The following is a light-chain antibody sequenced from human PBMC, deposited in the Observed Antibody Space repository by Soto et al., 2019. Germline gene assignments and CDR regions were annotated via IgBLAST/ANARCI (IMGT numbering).Light chain of an antibody. CDR2: DVN. Sequence: QSALTQPPSASGSPGQSVAISCSGTSSDVGGYNYVSWYQQHPGKAPKLMIYDVNKRPSGVPDRFSGSKSGNTASLTVSGLQAEDEADYYCISYGVSNKPAFGGGTKVTVL. J-gene: IGLJ2*01. CDR1: SSDVGGYNY. CDR3: ISYGVSNKPA. V-gene: IGLV2-8*01.